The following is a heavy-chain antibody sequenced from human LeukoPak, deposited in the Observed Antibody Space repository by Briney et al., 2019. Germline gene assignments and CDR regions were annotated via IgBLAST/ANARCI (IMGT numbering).Heavy chain of an antibody. Sequence: AGSLRLSWAATGFDFNSGWMSWVRQAPGHGMEWVANIRPDGGDVYYVDSVKGRFTIYRDNAKNSLYLLLNSLRVEDTAVYYCTRDRDYSKDYWGQGTLVTVSS. CDR1: GFDFNSGW. V-gene: IGHV3-7*03. CDR3: TRDRDYSKDY. D-gene: IGHD4-11*01. CDR2: IRPDGGDV. J-gene: IGHJ4*02.